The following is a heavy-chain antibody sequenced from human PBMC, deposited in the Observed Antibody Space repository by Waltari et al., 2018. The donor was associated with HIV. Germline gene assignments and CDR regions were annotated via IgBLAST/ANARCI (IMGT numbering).Heavy chain of an antibody. CDR2: IQYSGST. CDR1: GGSLRSPSSS. Sequence: QLQLQESGPGLVQPSETLSLPCTVSGGSLRSPSSSWGWIRQPPGKGLEWIGSIQYSGSTYYNPSLKSRVTISVETSKNQFSLKLSSVTAADTAVYDCARPIVVGALGYGMDVWGQGTTVTVSS. V-gene: IGHV4-39*01. D-gene: IGHD2-2*01. J-gene: IGHJ6*02. CDR3: ARPIVVGALGYGMDV.